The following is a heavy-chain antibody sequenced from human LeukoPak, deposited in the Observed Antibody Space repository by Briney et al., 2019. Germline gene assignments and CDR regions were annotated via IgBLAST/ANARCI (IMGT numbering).Heavy chain of an antibody. J-gene: IGHJ3*02. CDR3: ARQETSSYNGAFDI. D-gene: IGHD1-26*01. Sequence: GRSLRLSCAASGFTFSSYWMSWVRQAPGKGLEWVANIKKDGSEKYYVDSVKGRFTISRDNAKNSLYLQMNSLRADDTAVYYCARQETSSYNGAFDIWGQGTMVTVSS. CDR2: IKKDGSEK. CDR1: GFTFSSYW. V-gene: IGHV3-7*01.